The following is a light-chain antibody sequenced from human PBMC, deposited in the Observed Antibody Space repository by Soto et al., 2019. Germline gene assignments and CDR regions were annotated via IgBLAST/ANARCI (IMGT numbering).Light chain of an antibody. CDR1: QSISNH. V-gene: IGKV1-16*01. CDR2: AAS. J-gene: IGKJ5*01. Sequence: DIQMTQSPSSLSASVEDRVIITCRASQSISNHLNWYQQKPGKAPKLLIFAASSLQSGVPSRFSGSGSGTDFTLTISSLQPEDFATYYCKQYNSHPPPFGQGTPLEI. CDR3: KQYNSHPPP.